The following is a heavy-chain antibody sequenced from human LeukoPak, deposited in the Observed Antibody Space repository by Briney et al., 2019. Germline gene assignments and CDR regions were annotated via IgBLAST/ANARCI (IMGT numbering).Heavy chain of an antibody. J-gene: IGHJ4*02. CDR2: IYHSGST. CDR3: ARGQDGDFDY. V-gene: IGHV4-38-2*02. CDR1: GYSISSGYY. Sequence: ETLSLTCTVSGYSISSGYYWGWIRQPPGKGLEWIGSIYHSGSTYYNPSLKSRVTISVDTSKNQFSLKLSSVTAADTAVYYCARGQDGDFDYWGQGTLVTVSS.